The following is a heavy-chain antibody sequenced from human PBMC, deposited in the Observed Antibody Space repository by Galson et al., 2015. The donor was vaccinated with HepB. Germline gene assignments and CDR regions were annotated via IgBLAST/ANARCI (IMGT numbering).Heavy chain of an antibody. Sequence: CKASGYTFTSYGISWVRQAPGQGLEWMGWISAYNGNTNYAQKLQGRVTMTTDTSTSTAYMELRSLRSDDTAVYYCAREGYSSSWRGGGGENYYYYGMDVWGQGTTVTVSS. CDR3: AREGYSSSWRGGGGENYYYYGMDV. CDR1: GYTFTSYG. J-gene: IGHJ6*02. CDR2: ISAYNGNT. V-gene: IGHV1-18*04. D-gene: IGHD6-13*01.